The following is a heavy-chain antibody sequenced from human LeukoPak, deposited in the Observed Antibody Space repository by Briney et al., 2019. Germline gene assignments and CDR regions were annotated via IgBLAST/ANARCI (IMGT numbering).Heavy chain of an antibody. CDR1: GFTFSNYW. V-gene: IGHV3-74*01. D-gene: IGHD3-22*01. CDR2: SDGGGSST. Sequence: GGSLRLSCAASGFTFSNYWMHWVRHVPGKGLVWVSRSDGGGSSTSYADSVKGRFSISRDNAKSILYLQMNSLRAEDTAVYYCARGPGSSGGAYVGDYWGHGTLVTVSS. J-gene: IGHJ4*01. CDR3: ARGPGSSGGAYVGDY.